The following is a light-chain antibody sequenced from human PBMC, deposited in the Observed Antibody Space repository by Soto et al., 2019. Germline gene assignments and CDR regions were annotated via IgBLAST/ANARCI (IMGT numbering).Light chain of an antibody. CDR2: EGV. CDR1: SSDVGSYNL. CDR3: CSYAGSSTSAHVV. J-gene: IGLJ2*01. Sequence: QSALTQPASVSGSPGQSITISCTGTSSDVGSYNLVSWYQQHPGKAPKLMIYEGVKRPSGVSDRFSGSKSGNTASLTISGLHAEDEADYYCCSYAGSSTSAHVVFGGGTKLTVL. V-gene: IGLV2-23*01.